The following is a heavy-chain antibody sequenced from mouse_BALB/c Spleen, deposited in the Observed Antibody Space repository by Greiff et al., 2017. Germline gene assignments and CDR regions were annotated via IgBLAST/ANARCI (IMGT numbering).Heavy chain of an antibody. V-gene: IGHV3-2*02. CDR3: AGGGYYWFAY. Sequence: EVKVEESGPGLVKPSQSLSLTCTVTGYSITSDYAWNWIRQFPGNKLEWMGYISYSGITSYNPSLKSRISITRDTSKNQFFLQLNSVTTEDTATYYCAGGGYYWFAYWGQGTLVTVSA. CDR2: ISYSGIT. D-gene: IGHD2-3*01. J-gene: IGHJ3*01. CDR1: GYSITSDYA.